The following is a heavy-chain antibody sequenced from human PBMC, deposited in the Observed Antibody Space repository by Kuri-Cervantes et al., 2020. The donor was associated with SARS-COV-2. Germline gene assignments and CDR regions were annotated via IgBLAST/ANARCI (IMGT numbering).Heavy chain of an antibody. CDR2: ISWNSGSI. J-gene: IGHJ4*02. Sequence: SLKISCAASGFTFDDYAMHWVRQAPGKGLEWVSGISWNSGSIGYADSVKGRFTISRDNAKNSLYLQMNSLRAEDTAVYYCAKVDQLLYDYWGQGTLVTVSS. V-gene: IGHV3-9*01. D-gene: IGHD2-2*02. CDR3: AKVDQLLYDY. CDR1: GFTFDDYA.